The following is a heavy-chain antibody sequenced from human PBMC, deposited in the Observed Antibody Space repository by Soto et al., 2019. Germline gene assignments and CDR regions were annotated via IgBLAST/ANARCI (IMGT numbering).Heavy chain of an antibody. CDR3: ARDLGTWFGELSPLLKNHYYGMDV. D-gene: IGHD3-10*01. Sequence: GASVKVSCKASGYTFTSYYMHWVRQAPGQGLEWMGIINPSGGSTSYAQKFQGRVTMTRDTSTSTVYMELSSLRSEDTAVYYCARDLGTWFGELSPLLKNHYYGMDVWGQGTTVTVSS. J-gene: IGHJ6*02. CDR1: GYTFTSYY. CDR2: INPSGGST. V-gene: IGHV1-46*01.